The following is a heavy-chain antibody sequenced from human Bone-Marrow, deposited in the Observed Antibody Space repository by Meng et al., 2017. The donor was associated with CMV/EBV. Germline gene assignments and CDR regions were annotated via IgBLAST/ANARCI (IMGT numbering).Heavy chain of an antibody. CDR2: ISSSSSYL. V-gene: IGHV3-21*01. J-gene: IGHJ4*02. CDR1: GFTFSSYS. CDR3: AREKTYYDSSGLDY. Sequence: GGSLRLSCAASGFTFSSYSMNWVRQAPGKGLEWVSFISSSSSYLYYADSVKGRFTISRDNAKNSLYLQMNSLRAEDTAVYYCAREKTYYDSSGLDYWGQGTLVTVSS. D-gene: IGHD3-22*01.